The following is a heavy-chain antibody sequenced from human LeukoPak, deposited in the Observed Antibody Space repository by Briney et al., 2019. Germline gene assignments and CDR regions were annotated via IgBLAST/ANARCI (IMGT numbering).Heavy chain of an antibody. J-gene: IGHJ4*02. CDR1: GFTFSNYA. CDR2: ISSNGRSA. Sequence: PGGSLRLSCSASGFTFSNYAMFWVRQAPGKGLEYISAISSNGRSAYYADSVEGRFTISRDNSKNTLDLQMSSLRPEDTSTYYCVRRAGSYYFDYWGQGSLVTVSS. CDR3: VRRAGSYYFDY. D-gene: IGHD1-26*01. V-gene: IGHV3-64D*06.